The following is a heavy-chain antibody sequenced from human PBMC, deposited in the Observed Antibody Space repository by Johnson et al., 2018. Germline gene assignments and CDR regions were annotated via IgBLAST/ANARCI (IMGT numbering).Heavy chain of an antibody. CDR2: IWFDGSYK. CDR1: GFPFSAFG. D-gene: IGHD2-2*02. V-gene: IGHV3-33*01. J-gene: IGHJ6*02. CDR3: ARETIPEDRGHYYYGMDV. Sequence: VQLVQSGGGVVQPEKSLRLSCAASGFPFSAFGLNWVRQAPGKGLEWVAGIWFDGSYKDYADSVKGRFTISRDNSNNTLYLQMNSLRVEDTAVYYCARETIPEDRGHYYYGMDVWGQGTTVVVSS.